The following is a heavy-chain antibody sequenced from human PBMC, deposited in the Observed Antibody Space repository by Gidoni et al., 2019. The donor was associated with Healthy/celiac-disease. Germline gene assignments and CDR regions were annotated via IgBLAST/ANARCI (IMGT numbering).Heavy chain of an antibody. J-gene: IGHJ4*02. CDR1: GFTVSSNY. Sequence: EVQLVETGGGLIQPGGSLRLSCAASGFTVSSNYMSWVRQAPGKGLEWVSVIYSGGSTYYADSVKGRFTISRDNAKNTLYLQMNSLRAEDTAVYYCARHIYGDYVGYWGQGTLVTVSS. D-gene: IGHD4-17*01. CDR2: IYSGGST. V-gene: IGHV3-53*02. CDR3: ARHIYGDYVGY.